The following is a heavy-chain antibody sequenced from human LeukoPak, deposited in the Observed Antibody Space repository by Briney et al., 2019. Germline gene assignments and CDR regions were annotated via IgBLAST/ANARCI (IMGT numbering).Heavy chain of an antibody. CDR1: TFTVSSYE. J-gene: IGHJ4*02. Sequence: GGSLRLSCAASTFTVSSYEINWVRQAPGKGLEWVSYISSSGSTIYYADSVKGRFTISRDNAKNSLYLQMNSLRAEDTAVYYCARAYPELLWFGEQDYYFDYWGQGTLVTVSS. CDR3: ARAYPELLWFGEQDYYFDY. CDR2: ISSSGSTI. V-gene: IGHV3-48*03. D-gene: IGHD3-10*01.